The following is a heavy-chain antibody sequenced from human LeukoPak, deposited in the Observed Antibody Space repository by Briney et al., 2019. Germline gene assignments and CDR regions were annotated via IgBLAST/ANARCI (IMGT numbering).Heavy chain of an antibody. D-gene: IGHD6-19*01. J-gene: IGHJ6*02. V-gene: IGHV3-66*01. CDR2: IYSGGST. CDR1: GFTVSSNY. Sequence: GGSLRLSCAASGFTVSSNYMSWVRQAPGKGLEWVSVIYSGGSTYYADSVKGRFTISRDNSKNTLYLQMNSLRAEDTAVYYCARDDIAVAGPDYYYYYGMDVWGQGTTVTVPS. CDR3: ARDDIAVAGPDYYYYYGMDV.